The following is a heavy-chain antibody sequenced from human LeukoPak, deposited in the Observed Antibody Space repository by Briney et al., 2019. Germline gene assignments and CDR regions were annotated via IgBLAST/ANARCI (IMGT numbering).Heavy chain of an antibody. CDR3: ARNLYSNYGTTDD. V-gene: IGHV4-61*01. Sequence: KSSETLSLTCTVSGGSVSSGSYYWSRIRQPPGKGLEWIGYIYYSGSTNYNPSLKSRVTISVDTSKNQFSLKLSSVTAADTAVYHCARNLYSNYGTTDDWGQGTLVTVSS. J-gene: IGHJ4*02. D-gene: IGHD4-11*01. CDR1: GGSVSSGSYY. CDR2: IYYSGST.